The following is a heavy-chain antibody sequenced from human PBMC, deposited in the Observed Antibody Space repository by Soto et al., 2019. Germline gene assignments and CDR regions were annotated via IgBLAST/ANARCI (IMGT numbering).Heavy chain of an antibody. Sequence: QVQLVESGGDLVKPGGSLRLSCAASGFTFGDYYMSWVRQAPGKGLEWVSYISGHGTTTYYADSVKGRFSIARENAKNSLYLEMNSLRAEDTAVYYCAAGNYYGSGTYRRGWGQGTLVTVSS. CDR3: AAGNYYGSGTYRRG. J-gene: IGHJ4*02. V-gene: IGHV3-11*01. D-gene: IGHD3-10*01. CDR1: GFTFGDYY. CDR2: ISGHGTTT.